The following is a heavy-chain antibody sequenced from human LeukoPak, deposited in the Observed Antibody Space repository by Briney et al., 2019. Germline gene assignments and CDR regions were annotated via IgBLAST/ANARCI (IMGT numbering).Heavy chain of an antibody. CDR3: ARARKGGDDHFDY. D-gene: IGHD2-21*01. J-gene: IGHJ4*02. CDR1: GGTFSSYA. V-gene: IGHV1-69*13. CDR2: IIPIFGTA. Sequence: SVKVSCKASGGTFSSYAISWVRQAPGQGLEWMGGIIPIFGTANYAQKFQGRVTITADESTSTAYMELSSLRSEDTAVYYCARARKGGDDHFDYWGQGTLVTVSS.